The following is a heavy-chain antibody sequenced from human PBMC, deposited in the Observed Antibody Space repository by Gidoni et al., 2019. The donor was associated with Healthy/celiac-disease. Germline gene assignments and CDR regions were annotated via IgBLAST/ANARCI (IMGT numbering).Heavy chain of an antibody. CDR3: ARTIFGVVTTRTDNWFDP. J-gene: IGHJ5*02. V-gene: IGHV5-51*03. D-gene: IGHD3-3*01. CDR1: GYSFTSYW. CDR2: IYPGDSDT. Sequence: VQLVQSGAEVKKPGESLKISCKGSGYSFTSYWIGWVRQMPGKGLEWMGIIYPGDSDTRYSPSFQGQVTISADKSISTAYLQWSSLKASDTAMYYCARTIFGVVTTRTDNWFDPWGQGTLVTVSS.